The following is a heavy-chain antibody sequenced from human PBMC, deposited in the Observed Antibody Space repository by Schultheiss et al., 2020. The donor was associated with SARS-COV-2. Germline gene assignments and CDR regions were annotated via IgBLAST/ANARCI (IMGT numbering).Heavy chain of an antibody. Sequence: ESLKISCAASGFTFSSYAMSWVRQAPGKGLEWVSAISGSGGSTYYADSVKGRFTISRDNSKNTLYLQMNSLRAEDTAVYYCAREVAAAGNWFDPWGQGTLVTVSS. CDR2: ISGSGGST. D-gene: IGHD6-13*01. CDR3: AREVAAAGNWFDP. J-gene: IGHJ5*02. V-gene: IGHV3-23*01. CDR1: GFTFSSYA.